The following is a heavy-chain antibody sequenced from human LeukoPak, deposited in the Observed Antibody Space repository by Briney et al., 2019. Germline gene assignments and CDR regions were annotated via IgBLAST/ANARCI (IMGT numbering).Heavy chain of an antibody. CDR3: ARHHASITGDDAFDI. D-gene: IGHD1-14*01. CDR2: IYPGDSDT. J-gene: IGHJ3*02. Sequence: GESLKISCKGSGYSFTSYWIGWVRQMPGKGLEWMGIIYPGDSDTRYSPSFQGQVTISADKSISTAYLQWSSLKASDTAMYYCARHHASITGDDAFDIWGQGTMVTVSS. V-gene: IGHV5-51*01. CDR1: GYSFTSYW.